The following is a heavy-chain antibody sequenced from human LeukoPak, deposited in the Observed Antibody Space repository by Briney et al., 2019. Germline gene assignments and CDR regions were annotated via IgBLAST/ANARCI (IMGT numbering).Heavy chain of an antibody. D-gene: IGHD3-10*01. CDR3: ARRDYYGSGSPDF. J-gene: IGHJ4*02. CDR2: ISGSGGST. CDR1: GFTFSTYA. Sequence: PGGSLRLSCAASGFTFSTYAMTWVRQAPGKGLEWVSGISGSGGSTYYADSVKGRFTISRDNSKSTLYLQMNSLRAEDTALYYCARRDYYGSGSPDFWGQGTLVTVSS. V-gene: IGHV3-23*01.